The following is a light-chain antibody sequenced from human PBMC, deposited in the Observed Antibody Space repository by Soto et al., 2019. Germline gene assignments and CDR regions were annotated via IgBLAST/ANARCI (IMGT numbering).Light chain of an antibody. CDR1: QSISSW. CDR3: QQYNSYSKT. J-gene: IGKJ1*01. Sequence: PSTLSSSVGDRVTITCRASQSISSWLAWYQQKPGKAPKLLIYDASSLESGVPSRFSGSGSGTEVTITISSLKPDDGATYYCQQYNSYSKTFGQGTKVDIK. V-gene: IGKV1-5*01. CDR2: DAS.